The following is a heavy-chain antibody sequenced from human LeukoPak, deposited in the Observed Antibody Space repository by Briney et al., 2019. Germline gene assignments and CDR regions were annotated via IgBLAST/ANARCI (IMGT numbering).Heavy chain of an antibody. J-gene: IGHJ5*02. D-gene: IGHD6-6*01. CDR3: AREVSNWFDP. CDR2: INPNSGGT. V-gene: IGHV1-2*02. Sequence: ASVKVSCKASGGTFSSYVTSWVRQAPGQGLEWMGWINPNSGGTNYAQKFQGRVTMTRDTSISTAYMELRSLRSDDTAVYYCAREVSNWFDPWGQGTLVTVSS. CDR1: GGTFSSYV.